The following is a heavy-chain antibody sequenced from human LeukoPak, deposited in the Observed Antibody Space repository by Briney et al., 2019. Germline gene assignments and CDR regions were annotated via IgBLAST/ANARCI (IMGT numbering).Heavy chain of an antibody. CDR3: AKDHEKEGTIDY. V-gene: IGHV3-23*01. CDR1: GFTFSSYA. CDR2: ISGSGGST. J-gene: IGHJ4*02. Sequence: GGSLRLSCAASGFTFSSYAMSWVRQAPGKGLEWVSAISGSGGSTYYADSVKGRSTISRDNSKNTLYLQMNSLRAEDTAVYYCAKDHEKEGTIDYWGQGTLLTVSS.